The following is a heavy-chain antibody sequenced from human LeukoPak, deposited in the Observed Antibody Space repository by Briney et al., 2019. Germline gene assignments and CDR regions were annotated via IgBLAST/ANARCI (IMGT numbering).Heavy chain of an antibody. J-gene: IGHJ4*02. CDR2: ISSSSSYI. CDR3: ARDRYYDILTGGLDF. D-gene: IGHD3-9*01. Sequence: GGSLRLSCAASGFIFSSYSINWVRQAPGKGLEWVSSISSSSSYIYYADSVKGRFTISRDNAKNSLYLQMNSLRAEDTAVYYCARDRYYDILTGGLDFWGQGTLVTVSS. V-gene: IGHV3-21*01. CDR1: GFIFSSYS.